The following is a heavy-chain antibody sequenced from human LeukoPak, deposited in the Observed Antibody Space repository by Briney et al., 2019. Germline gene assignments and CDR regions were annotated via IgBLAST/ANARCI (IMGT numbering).Heavy chain of an antibody. D-gene: IGHD4-17*01. V-gene: IGHV3-33*01. CDR2: ILYDGSNK. CDR3: ARDTVTTFRFRDYYYYGMDV. CDR1: GFTFSSYG. Sequence: GSLRLSCAASGFTFSSYGMHWVRQAPGKELEWVAVILYDGSNKYYADSMKGRFTISRDNSKNTLYLQKNSLRAEDTAVYYCARDTVTTFRFRDYYYYGMDVWGQGTTVTVSS. J-gene: IGHJ6*02.